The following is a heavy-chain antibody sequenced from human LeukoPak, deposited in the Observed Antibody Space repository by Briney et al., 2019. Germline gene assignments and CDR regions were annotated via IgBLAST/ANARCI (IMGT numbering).Heavy chain of an antibody. J-gene: IGHJ5*02. D-gene: IGHD1-26*01. Sequence: ASVKVSCKASGYSFTSYYMHWVRQAPGQGLEWMGFINPSGSSAAYAQEFQGRLTMTRDMFTSTDYMELTSLTSDDTAVYYCARDNSVGETAWWFDPWGQGTLVTVSS. CDR2: INPSGSSA. CDR1: GYSFTSYY. CDR3: ARDNSVGETAWWFDP. V-gene: IGHV1-46*01.